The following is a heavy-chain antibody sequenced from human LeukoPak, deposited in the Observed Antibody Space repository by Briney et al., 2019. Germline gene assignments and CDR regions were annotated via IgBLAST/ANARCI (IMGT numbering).Heavy chain of an antibody. CDR2: IYYSGST. CDR1: GGSISSGDYY. Sequence: SQTLSLTCTVSGGSISSGDYYWSWIRQTPGKGLEWIGYIYYSGSTYYNPSLKSRVTISVDMSKNQFSLKLSSVTAADTAVYYCAGEGSVGATPGFHHWGQGTLVTVSS. V-gene: IGHV4-30-4*01. D-gene: IGHD1-26*01. J-gene: IGHJ1*01. CDR3: AGEGSVGATPGFHH.